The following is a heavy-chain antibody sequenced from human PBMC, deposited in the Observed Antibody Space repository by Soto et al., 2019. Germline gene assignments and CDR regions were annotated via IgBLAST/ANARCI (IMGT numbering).Heavy chain of an antibody. J-gene: IGHJ6*02. CDR1: GFSLSTSGMC. D-gene: IGHD3-3*01. Sequence: SGPTLGNPTQTLTLTCTFPGFSLSTSGMCVSWIRQPPGKALEWLALIDWDDDKYYSTSLKPRLTISKDTSKNQVVLTMTNMDPVDTATYYCARTSSRSGYSGVGDYYYYYGMDFWGQGTTVPVSS. V-gene: IGHV2-70*01. CDR2: IDWDDDK. CDR3: ARTSSRSGYSGVGDYYYYYGMDF.